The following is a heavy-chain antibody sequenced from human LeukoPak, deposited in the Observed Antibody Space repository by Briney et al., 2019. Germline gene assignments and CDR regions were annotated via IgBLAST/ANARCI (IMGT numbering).Heavy chain of an antibody. Sequence: SETLSLTCTVSGGSMSSHYWSWVRQPPGKGLEWIGEINHSGSTYYNPSLKSRVTISVDTSKNQFSLKLSSVTAADTAVYYCARQRGYYGSGSWFDPWGQGTLVTVSS. CDR2: INHSGST. CDR3: ARQRGYYGSGSWFDP. CDR1: GGSMSSHY. V-gene: IGHV4-59*08. D-gene: IGHD3-10*01. J-gene: IGHJ5*02.